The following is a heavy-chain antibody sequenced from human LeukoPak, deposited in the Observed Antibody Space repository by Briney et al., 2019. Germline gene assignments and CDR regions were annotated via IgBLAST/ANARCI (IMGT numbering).Heavy chain of an antibody. Sequence: GASAKVSSKDSGGTFSSYAISWVRHALGQRLVWMGGIIPIFGTANYEQKSQGRVTTTADESTSNAYIELSGLRSVATAAYNCSRVEGTFWIGYPADLLAFDIWGEGTIVTVSS. V-gene: IGHV1-69*01. CDR3: SRVEGTFWIGYPADLLAFDI. CDR2: IIPIFGTA. CDR1: GGTFSSYA. J-gene: IGHJ3*02. D-gene: IGHD3-3*01.